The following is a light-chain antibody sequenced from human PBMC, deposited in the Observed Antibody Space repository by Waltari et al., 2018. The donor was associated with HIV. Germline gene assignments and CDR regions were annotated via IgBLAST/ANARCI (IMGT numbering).Light chain of an antibody. CDR2: AAS. J-gene: IGKJ3*01. CDR1: QAISDS. V-gene: IGKV1-NL1*01. CDR3: QQYHTVPYT. Sequence: DIQMTQSPSSLSASVGDRVTITCRASQAISDSLACYQQTPGKAPKLLVSAASRLESGVPSRFSGSGSGTEYTLTISSLQPEDFATYDCQQYHTVPYTFGPGAKVDI.